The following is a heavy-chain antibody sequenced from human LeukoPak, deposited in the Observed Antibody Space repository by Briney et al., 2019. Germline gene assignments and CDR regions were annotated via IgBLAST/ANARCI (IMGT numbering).Heavy chain of an antibody. CDR1: GFTLSSYS. CDR2: ISSSSSYI. Sequence: GGSLRLSCAASGFTLSSYSMNWVRQAPGKGLEWDSSISSSSSYIYYADSVTGRFTISRDNDKNSLYLQTNSLRAEDTAVYYCARDSGVWYSSSWYFDYWGQGTLGPVS. D-gene: IGHD6-13*01. V-gene: IGHV3-21*01. J-gene: IGHJ4*02. CDR3: ARDSGVWYSSSWYFDY.